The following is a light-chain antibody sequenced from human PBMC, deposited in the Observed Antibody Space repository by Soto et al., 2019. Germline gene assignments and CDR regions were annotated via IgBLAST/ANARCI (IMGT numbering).Light chain of an antibody. V-gene: IGKV1-39*01. J-gene: IGKJ2*01. Sequence: DIQMTQSPSSLSASVGDRVTITCRASQTIDSYLNWYQQKPGQAPKLLIYSASTLQGGVPSTFSGCGSGTDFTLTISSLQPEDFATYYCQQSFHTSQTFGLGTKGDIK. CDR3: QQSFHTSQT. CDR1: QTIDSY. CDR2: SAS.